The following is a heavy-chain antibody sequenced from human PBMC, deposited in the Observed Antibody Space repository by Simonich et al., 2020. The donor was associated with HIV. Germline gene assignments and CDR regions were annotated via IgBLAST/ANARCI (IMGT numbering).Heavy chain of an antibody. Sequence: QVQLQQWGAGLLKPSETLSLTCAVYGGSFSGYYWSWIRQPPAKGLEWIGKINHSGITNYKSTLNSRATISVDKSKNQFSLKLSSVTAADTAIYYCARRDRELILYFDYWGQGNLVTVSS. CDR3: ARRDRELILYFDY. J-gene: IGHJ4*02. CDR1: GGSFSGYY. D-gene: IGHD3-3*01. V-gene: IGHV4-34*01. CDR2: INHSGIT.